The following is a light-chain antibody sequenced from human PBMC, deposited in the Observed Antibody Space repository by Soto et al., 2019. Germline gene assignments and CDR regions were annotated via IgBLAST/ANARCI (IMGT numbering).Light chain of an antibody. CDR1: QSISIN. Sequence: EIVLTQSPDTLSLSPGERATLSCRASQSISINLAWYQQKPGQAPRLLIYGASTRATGIPARFSGSGSGTEFTLTISSLQSEDFAFYYCHQYNNWPRTFGQGTKVEIK. CDR3: HQYNNWPRT. V-gene: IGKV3-15*01. CDR2: GAS. J-gene: IGKJ1*01.